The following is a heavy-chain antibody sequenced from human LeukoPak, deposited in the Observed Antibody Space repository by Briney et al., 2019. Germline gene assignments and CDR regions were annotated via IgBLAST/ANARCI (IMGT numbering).Heavy chain of an antibody. V-gene: IGHV1-2*02. D-gene: IGHD1-26*01. CDR2: IKPNNGDT. CDR3: ARGEPHSGY. Sequence: ASVRVSCKASGYIFTAYYIHWVRQAPGQGLEWMGWIKPNNGDTGHAQKFQGRVTMTTDKSSSTVCMDLSRLTFDDTAIYYCARGEPHSGYWGQGTLVTVSS. CDR1: GYIFTAYY. J-gene: IGHJ4*02.